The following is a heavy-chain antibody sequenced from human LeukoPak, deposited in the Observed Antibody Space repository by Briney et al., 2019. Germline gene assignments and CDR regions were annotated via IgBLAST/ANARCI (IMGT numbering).Heavy chain of an antibody. D-gene: IGHD6-6*01. J-gene: IGHJ4*02. CDR2: IYYSGGT. Sequence: SETLSLTCTVSGGSISSYSWTWIRQPPGKGLGLEWIVYIYYSGGTNYNPALTSRVTISIDTSKNQVSLKLSSVTAADTAVYYCARLWDSSSSLDYWGQGTLVTVSS. CDR1: GGSISSYS. V-gene: IGHV4-59*08. CDR3: ARLWDSSSSLDY.